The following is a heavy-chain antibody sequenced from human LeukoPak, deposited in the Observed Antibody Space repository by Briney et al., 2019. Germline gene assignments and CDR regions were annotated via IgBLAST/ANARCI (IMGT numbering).Heavy chain of an antibody. J-gene: IGHJ6*02. D-gene: IGHD3-10*01. Sequence: SVKVSCKASGGTFSSYAISWVRQAPGQGLEWMGGIIPIFGTANYAQKFQGRVTITADESTSTAYMELSRLRSDDTAVYYCARGAFYYYGSGSYSGMDVWGQGTTVTVSS. CDR1: GGTFSSYA. CDR2: IIPIFGTA. V-gene: IGHV1-69*13. CDR3: ARGAFYYYGSGSYSGMDV.